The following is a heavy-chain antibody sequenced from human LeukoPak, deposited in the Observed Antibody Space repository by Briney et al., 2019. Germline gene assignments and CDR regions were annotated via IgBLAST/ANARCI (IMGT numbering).Heavy chain of an antibody. CDR3: ARAYYSSGWIYYYYYYMDV. CDR1: GYTFTSYD. Sequence: GASVKVSCKASGYTFTSYDINWVRQATGQGLEWMGWMNPNSGNTGYAQKFQGRVTMTRNTSISTAYMELSSLRSEDTAVYYCARAYYSSGWIYYYYYYMDVWGKGTTVTVSS. J-gene: IGHJ6*03. D-gene: IGHD6-19*01. V-gene: IGHV1-8*01. CDR2: MNPNSGNT.